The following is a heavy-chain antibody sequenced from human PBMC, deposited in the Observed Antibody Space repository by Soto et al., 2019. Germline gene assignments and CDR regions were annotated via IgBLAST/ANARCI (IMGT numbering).Heavy chain of an antibody. CDR3: ARGQREDAYFDS. V-gene: IGHV4-34*01. CDR2: INPVGST. J-gene: IGHJ4*02. CDR1: GGSFSGYH. Sequence: QVQLHERGAGLLRPSETLSLTCGVSGGSFSGYHWNWLRQPPGKGLEWIGDINPVGSTKYNPSIESRVSISLDTSKNQFSLKLSSVTAADTAVYYCARGQREDAYFDSGGQGTLVSVSS.